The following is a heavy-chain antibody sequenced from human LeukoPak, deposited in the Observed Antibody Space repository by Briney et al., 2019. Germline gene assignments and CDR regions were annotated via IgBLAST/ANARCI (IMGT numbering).Heavy chain of an antibody. Sequence: SETLSLTCAVYGGSFNSYCWTWIRQSPGKGLEWIGEVNHSGVTNYNPSLKSRITMSVDTSKNQFALQLNSVTAADSAVYYCARGARLLGWFVVGRPPSAYCFDSWGLGTLVTVSS. J-gene: IGHJ4*02. CDR2: VNHSGVT. D-gene: IGHD3-3*01. CDR3: ARGARLLGWFVVGRPPSAYCFDS. V-gene: IGHV4-34*01. CDR1: GGSFNSYC.